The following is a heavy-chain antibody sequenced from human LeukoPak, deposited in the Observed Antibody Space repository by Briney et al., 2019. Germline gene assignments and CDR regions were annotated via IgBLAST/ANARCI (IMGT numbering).Heavy chain of an antibody. Sequence: SETLSLTCAVYGGSFSGYYWSWIRQPPRKGLEWIGYIYYTGTTYYNPSLKSRVTISVDTSKNQFSLKLSSVTAADTAVYYCARYGSRTFDYWGQGTLVTVSS. D-gene: IGHD5-24*01. J-gene: IGHJ4*02. CDR3: ARYGSRTFDY. CDR1: GGSFSGYY. CDR2: IYYTGTT. V-gene: IGHV4-30-4*08.